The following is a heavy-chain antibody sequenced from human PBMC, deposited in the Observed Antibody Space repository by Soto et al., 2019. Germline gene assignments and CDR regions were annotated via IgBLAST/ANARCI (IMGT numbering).Heavy chain of an antibody. Sequence: GGSLRLSCAASGFTFSSYAMSWVRQAPGKGLEWVSAISGSGGSTYYADSVKGRFTISRDNSKNTLYLQMNSLRAEDTAVYYCAKAVRFMKWYSSFDYWGQGTLVTVSS. CDR2: ISGSGGST. CDR1: GFTFSSYA. CDR3: AKAVRFMKWYSSFDY. V-gene: IGHV3-23*01. J-gene: IGHJ4*02. D-gene: IGHD3-3*01.